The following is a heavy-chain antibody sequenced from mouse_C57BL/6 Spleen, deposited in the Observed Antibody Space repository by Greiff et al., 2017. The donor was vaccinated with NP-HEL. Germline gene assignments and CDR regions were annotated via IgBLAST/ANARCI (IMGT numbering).Heavy chain of an antibody. CDR1: GYTFTSYW. D-gene: IGHD2-4*01. Sequence: QVQLQQPGAELVKPGASVKMSCKASGYTFTSYWITWVKQRPGQGLEWIGDIYPGSGSTNYNEKFKSKATLTVDTSSSTAYMQLSSLTSEDSAVYYCANLPYDYEGFAYWGQGTLVTVSA. CDR2: IYPGSGST. J-gene: IGHJ3*01. CDR3: ANLPYDYEGFAY. V-gene: IGHV1-55*01.